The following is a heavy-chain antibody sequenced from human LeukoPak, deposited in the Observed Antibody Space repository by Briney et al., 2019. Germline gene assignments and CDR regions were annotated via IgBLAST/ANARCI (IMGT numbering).Heavy chain of an antibody. J-gene: IGHJ4*02. CDR2: IYYSGST. CDR1: GGSISSYY. CDR3: ARHGKVGPFDY. D-gene: IGHD1-26*01. Sequence: PSETLSLTCIVSGGSISSYYWSWIRQPPGKGLEWIGYIYYSGSTNYNPSLKSRVTISVDTSKNQFSLKLSSVTAADTAVYYCARHGKVGPFDYWGQGTLVTVSS. V-gene: IGHV4-59*08.